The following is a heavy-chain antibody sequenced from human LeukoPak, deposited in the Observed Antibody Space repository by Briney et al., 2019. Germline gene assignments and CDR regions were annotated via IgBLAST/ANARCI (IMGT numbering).Heavy chain of an antibody. J-gene: IGHJ3*02. CDR2: IYHSGST. CDR3: ARVPTQDDSSGDAFDI. Sequence: PSQTQSLTCAVSGGSISSGGYSWSWIRQPPGEGLEWIGYIYHSGSTYYNPSLKSRVTISVDRSKNQFSPKLSSVTAADTAVYYCARVPTQDDSSGDAFDIWGQGTMVTVSS. V-gene: IGHV4-30-2*01. D-gene: IGHD3-22*01. CDR1: GGSISSGGYS.